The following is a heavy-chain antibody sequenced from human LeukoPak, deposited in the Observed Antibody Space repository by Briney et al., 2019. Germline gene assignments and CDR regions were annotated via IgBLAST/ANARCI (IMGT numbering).Heavy chain of an antibody. CDR3: ARRGEWLALDY. CDR1: GGSISSSSYY. J-gene: IGHJ4*02. D-gene: IGHD6-19*01. V-gene: IGHV4-39*01. CDR2: IYYSGST. Sequence: SETLSLTCTVSGGSISSSSYYWGWIRQPPGKGLEWIGSIYYSGSTYYDPSLKSRVTISVDTSKNQFSLKLSSVTAADTAVYYCARRGEWLALDYWGQGTLVTVSS.